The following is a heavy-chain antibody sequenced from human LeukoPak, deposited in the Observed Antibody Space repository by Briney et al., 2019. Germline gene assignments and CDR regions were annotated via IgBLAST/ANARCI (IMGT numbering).Heavy chain of an antibody. CDR3: AKDRDYDSSGYSGRGYYFEY. J-gene: IGHJ4*02. Sequence: VGSLRPSCAASGFTFSSYGMHWVRQAPGKGLEWVAVIWYDGSNKYYADSVKGRFTIYRDNSKNTLYLQMNSLRAEDTAVYYWAKDRDYDSSGYSGRGYYFEYCGQGTLVTVSS. D-gene: IGHD3-22*01. V-gene: IGHV3-33*06. CDR1: GFTFSSYG. CDR2: IWYDGSNK.